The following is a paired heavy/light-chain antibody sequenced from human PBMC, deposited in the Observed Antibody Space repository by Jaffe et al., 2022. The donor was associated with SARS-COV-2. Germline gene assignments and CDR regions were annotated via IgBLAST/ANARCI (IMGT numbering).Light chain of an antibody. CDR1: QSVSSSY. CDR3: QQYGSLQGFT. V-gene: IGKV3-20*01. CDR2: GAS. J-gene: IGKJ3*01. Sequence: EIVLTQSPGTLSLSPGERATLSCRASQSVSSSYLAWYQQKPGQAPRLLIYGASSRATGIPDRFSGSGSGTDFTLTISRLEPEDFAVYYCQQYGSLQGFTFGPGTKVDIK.
Heavy chain of an antibody. Sequence: EVQLLESGGGLVQPGGSLRLSCAASGFTFSSYAMSWVRQAPGKGLEWVSAISGSGGSTYYADSVKGRFTISRDNSKNTLYLQMNSLRAEDTAVYYCAKRPSGNSGYDLVVTPPILDYWGQGTLVTVSS. CDR2: ISGSGGST. CDR3: AKRPSGNSGYDLVVTPPILDY. J-gene: IGHJ4*02. V-gene: IGHV3-23*01. CDR1: GFTFSSYA. D-gene: IGHD5-12*01.